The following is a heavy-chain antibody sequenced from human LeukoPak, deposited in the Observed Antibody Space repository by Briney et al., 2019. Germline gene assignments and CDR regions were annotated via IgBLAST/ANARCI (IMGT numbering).Heavy chain of an antibody. CDR2: IYYSGST. CDR1: GGSVSSSSYY. D-gene: IGHD6-13*01. J-gene: IGHJ4*02. V-gene: IGHV4-39*01. CDR3: ARQPLRTYTSSWSWDY. Sequence: LETLSLTCTVSGGSVSSSSYYWGWIRQPPGKGLEWIGSIYYSGSTYYNPSLQSRVTISVDTSKNHFSLKLSSVTAADTAVYYCARQPLRTYTSSWSWDYWGQGTLVTVSS.